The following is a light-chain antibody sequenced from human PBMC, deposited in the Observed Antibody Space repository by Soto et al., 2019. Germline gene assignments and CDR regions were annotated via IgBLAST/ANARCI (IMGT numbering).Light chain of an antibody. Sequence: EIVMTQSPATLSLSPGERATLSCWASQSVSNSLAWYQQMPGQAPRLLIYGASTRATGIPARFSGSGSGTEFTLTISSLQSEDSAVYFCQQYNNSPPMYTFGQGTKLEIK. CDR1: QSVSNS. V-gene: IGKV3D-15*01. CDR3: QQYNNSPPMYT. CDR2: GAS. J-gene: IGKJ2*01.